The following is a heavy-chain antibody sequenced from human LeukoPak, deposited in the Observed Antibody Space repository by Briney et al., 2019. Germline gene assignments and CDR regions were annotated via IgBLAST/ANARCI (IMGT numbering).Heavy chain of an antibody. D-gene: IGHD4-17*01. J-gene: IGHJ6*03. CDR1: TDSMTYIF. CDR2: IYSSGSA. V-gene: IGHV4-4*07. Sequence: PSETLSLTCNFSTDSMTYIFWSWIQQPAGKGLEWIGRIYSSGSAHYNPSLKSRVTMSVDTSKNQFSLNLSSVTAADTAVYYCARESMYDYGDGNYFFYYLDVWGQGTTVTVSS. CDR3: ARESMYDYGDGNYFFYYLDV.